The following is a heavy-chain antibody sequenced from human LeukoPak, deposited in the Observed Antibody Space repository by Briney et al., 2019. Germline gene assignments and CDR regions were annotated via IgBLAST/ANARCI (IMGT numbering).Heavy chain of an antibody. J-gene: IGHJ4*02. Sequence: ASVKVSCKASGYTFTSHDINWVRQATGQGLEWMGWMNPNSGNTGYAQKFQGRVTMTRDTSINTAYMELHSLRSEDTAVYYCARGYSPSLRTTGNDFWGQGTLVTVSS. D-gene: IGHD1-1*01. CDR2: MNPNSGNT. CDR3: ARGYSPSLRTTGNDF. CDR1: GYTFTSHD. V-gene: IGHV1-8*01.